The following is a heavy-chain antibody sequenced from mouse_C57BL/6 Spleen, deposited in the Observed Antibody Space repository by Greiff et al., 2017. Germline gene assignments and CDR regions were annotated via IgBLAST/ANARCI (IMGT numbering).Heavy chain of an antibody. CDR3: ARWGYSMYYAMGY. V-gene: IGHV1-64*01. J-gene: IGHJ4*01. Sequence: QVQLQQPGAELVKPGASVKLSCKASGYTFSSYWMHWVKQRPGQGLEWIGMIHPNSGSTTYNEKFKSKATLTVDKASSTAYRQLSSLTSEDSAVYYCARWGYSMYYAMGYWGQGTSVTVAS. CDR1: GYTFSSYW. D-gene: IGHD2-3*01. CDR2: IHPNSGST.